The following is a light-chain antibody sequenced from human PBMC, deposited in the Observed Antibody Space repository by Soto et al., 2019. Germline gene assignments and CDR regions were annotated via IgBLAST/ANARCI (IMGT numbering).Light chain of an antibody. Sequence: EIVLTQSPGTLSLFPGERATLSCRASRSVSSTYLGWYQRKPGQAPRLLIYGASSRAAGIPDRFIGSGSGTDFTLTISRLEPEDFAVYYCQQFGGSPLWTFGQGTKVEIK. J-gene: IGKJ1*01. CDR1: RSVSSTY. V-gene: IGKV3-20*01. CDR2: GAS. CDR3: QQFGGSPLWT.